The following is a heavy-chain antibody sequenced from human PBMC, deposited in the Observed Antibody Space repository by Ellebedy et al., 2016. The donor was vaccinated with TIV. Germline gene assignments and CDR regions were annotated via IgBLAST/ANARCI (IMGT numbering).Heavy chain of an antibody. CDR1: GFSFSSYD. J-gene: IGHJ4*02. CDR2: IGSAGDP. V-gene: IGHV3-13*05. Sequence: GGSLRLSCAASGFSFSSYDMHWVRQVTGKGLEWVSGIGSAGDPYYPGSVKGRFTISRENAKNSFYLQVSSLRAGDTAVYYCAREVAGGFDYWGQGTLVTVSS. CDR3: AREVAGGFDY. D-gene: IGHD2-15*01.